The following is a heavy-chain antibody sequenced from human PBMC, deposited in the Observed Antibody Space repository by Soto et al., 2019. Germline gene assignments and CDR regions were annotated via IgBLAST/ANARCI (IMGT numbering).Heavy chain of an antibody. CDR3: ARVWGYCSGGSCSLFDY. Sequence: SVKVSCKASGGTFSSYAISWVRQAPGQGLEWMGGIIPIFGTANYAQKFQGRVTMTRDTSTSTVYMELSSLRSEDTAVYYCARVWGYCSGGSCSLFDYWGQGTLVTVSS. D-gene: IGHD2-15*01. J-gene: IGHJ4*02. CDR2: IIPIFGTA. CDR1: GGTFSSYA. V-gene: IGHV1-69*05.